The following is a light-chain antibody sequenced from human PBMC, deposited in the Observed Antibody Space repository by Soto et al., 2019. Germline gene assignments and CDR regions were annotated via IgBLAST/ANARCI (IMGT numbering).Light chain of an antibody. V-gene: IGKV3-20*01. CDR1: QSVSSSY. Sequence: EIVLTQSPGTLSLSPGERATLSCRASQSVSSSYLAWYQQKPGQAPRLLIYDASSRATGIPDRFSGSGSGPDFTLTISRLEPEDFAVYYCQQYSSSRTFGQGTKVEIK. CDR3: QQYSSSRT. J-gene: IGKJ1*01. CDR2: DAS.